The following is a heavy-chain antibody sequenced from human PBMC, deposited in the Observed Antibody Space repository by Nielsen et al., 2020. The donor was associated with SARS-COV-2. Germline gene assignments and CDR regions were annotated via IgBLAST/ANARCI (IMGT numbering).Heavy chain of an antibody. D-gene: IGHD6-19*01. J-gene: IGHJ4*02. CDR1: GFSVSSHD. Sequence: GESLKISCAASGFSVSSHDMNWVRQAPGKGLQWVSLIYSDGSTKYADSVKGRFTISRDNSKNTLYLQMNSLRAEDTAVYYCARIDIAVAGKGDDYWGQGTLVTVSS. CDR2: IYSDGST. CDR3: ARIDIAVAGKGDDY. V-gene: IGHV3-53*01.